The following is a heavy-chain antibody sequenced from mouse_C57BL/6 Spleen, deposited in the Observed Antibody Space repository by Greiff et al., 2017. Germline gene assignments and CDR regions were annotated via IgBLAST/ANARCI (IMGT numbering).Heavy chain of an antibody. CDR1: GFSLTSYG. Sequence: VQRVESGPGLVQPSQSLSITCTVSGFSLTSYGVHWVRQSPGKGLEWLGVIWSGGSTDYNAAFISRLSISKDNSKSQVFFKMNSLQADDTAIYYCARGGSMITVDYWGQGTTLTVSS. J-gene: IGHJ2*01. D-gene: IGHD2-4*01. V-gene: IGHV2-2*01. CDR2: IWSGGST. CDR3: ARGGSMITVDY.